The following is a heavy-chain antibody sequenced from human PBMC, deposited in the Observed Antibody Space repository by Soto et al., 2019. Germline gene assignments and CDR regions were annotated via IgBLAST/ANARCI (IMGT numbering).Heavy chain of an antibody. Sequence: EVQLLESGGGLVQPGGSLSLSCAASGFTFSSYAMSWVRQAPGKGLEWVSAISGSGGSTYYADSVKGRFTISRDNSKNTLYLQMNSLRAEDTAVYYCAKSFIEYSSSHIDYWGQGTLVTVSS. J-gene: IGHJ4*02. CDR3: AKSFIEYSSSHIDY. D-gene: IGHD6-6*01. V-gene: IGHV3-23*01. CDR1: GFTFSSYA. CDR2: ISGSGGST.